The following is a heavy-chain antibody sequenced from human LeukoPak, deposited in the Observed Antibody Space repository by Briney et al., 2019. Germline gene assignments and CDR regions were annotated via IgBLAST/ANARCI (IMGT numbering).Heavy chain of an antibody. Sequence: PGGSLRLSCAASGFTVSSNYMSWVRQAPGKGLEWVSVIYSGGSTYYADSVKGRFTISRDNSKNTLYLQMNSLRAEDTAVYYCARAGRGYSSGWYFDYRGQGTLVTVSS. J-gene: IGHJ4*02. CDR1: GFTVSSNY. CDR3: ARAGRGYSSGWYFDY. V-gene: IGHV3-66*01. D-gene: IGHD6-19*01. CDR2: IYSGGST.